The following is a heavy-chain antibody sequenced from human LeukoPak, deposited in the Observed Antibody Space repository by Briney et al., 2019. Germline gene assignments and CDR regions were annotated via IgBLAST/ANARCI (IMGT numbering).Heavy chain of an antibody. CDR3: ARGRVRYGYSYGIFDY. J-gene: IGHJ4*02. CDR2: IYYSGST. D-gene: IGHD5-18*01. CDR1: GGSISSYY. Sequence: SETLSLTCTVSGGSISSYYWSWIRQPPGKGLEWIGYIYYSGSTNYNPSLKSRVTISVDTSKNQFSLKLSSVTAADTAVYYCARGRVRYGYSYGIFDYWGQGTLVTVSS. V-gene: IGHV4-59*08.